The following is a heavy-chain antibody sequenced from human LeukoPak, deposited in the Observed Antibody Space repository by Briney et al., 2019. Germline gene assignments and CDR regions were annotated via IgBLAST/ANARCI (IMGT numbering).Heavy chain of an antibody. CDR2: ISSGSTYI. J-gene: IGHJ4*02. V-gene: IGHV3-21*01. CDR1: GFTFSSYS. CDR3: ARGPKTIGAAGKGYFDY. D-gene: IGHD6-13*01. Sequence: PGGSLRLSCAASGFTFSSYSMNWVRQAPGKGLEWVSSISSGSTYIYYADSVKGRFTIARDNAKNSLYLQLNSLRAEDTAVYYCARGPKTIGAAGKGYFDYGGQGPLVTVSS.